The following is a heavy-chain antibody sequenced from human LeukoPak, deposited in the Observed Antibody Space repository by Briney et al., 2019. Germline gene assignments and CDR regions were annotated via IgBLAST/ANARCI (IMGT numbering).Heavy chain of an antibody. Sequence: GGSLRLSCVVSGFTFSKYWMTCARHAPGKALEWVADNMLDGREQLHVDSVKDRFTISRDNAKNALYLQMNSVSAEDAAVYYCAAYGIAVSALDYWGQGTLVTVSS. CDR3: AAYGIAVSALDY. J-gene: IGHJ4*02. D-gene: IGHD6-19*01. V-gene: IGHV3-7*05. CDR2: NMLDGREQ. CDR1: GFTFSKYW.